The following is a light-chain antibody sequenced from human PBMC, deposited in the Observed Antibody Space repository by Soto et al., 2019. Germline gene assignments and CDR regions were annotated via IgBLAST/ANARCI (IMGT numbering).Light chain of an antibody. CDR2: GAS. J-gene: IGKJ4*01. Sequence: EIVMTQSPATLSVSPGERATLSCRASQSVNGNLAWYQQKPGQGPRLLIYGASTRATGIPARFSGSGSGTEFTLTISSLQSEDFAVYHCPQYNKWPLTFGGGTKVEIK. CDR3: PQYNKWPLT. CDR1: QSVNGN. V-gene: IGKV3-15*01.